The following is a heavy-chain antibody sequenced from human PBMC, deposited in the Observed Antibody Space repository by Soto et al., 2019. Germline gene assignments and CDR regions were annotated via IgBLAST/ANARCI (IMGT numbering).Heavy chain of an antibody. CDR3: ARDVFCGGAPACPDMDV. J-gene: IGHJ6*02. V-gene: IGHV1-18*04. D-gene: IGHD2-21*01. CDR2: ISGYNGNT. Sequence: QVVLEQSGGEVKKPGASVKVSCKASGYTFSGYSITWVRQAPGQGLEWMGRISGYNGNTNYARTLRDRLTLTTDTSTSTAYMELRSLTSDDTAAYYCARDVFCGGAPACPDMDVWGQGTTVTVSS. CDR1: GYTFSGYS.